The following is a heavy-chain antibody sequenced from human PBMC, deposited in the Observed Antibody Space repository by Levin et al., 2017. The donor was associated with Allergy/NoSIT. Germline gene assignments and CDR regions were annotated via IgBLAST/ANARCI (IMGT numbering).Heavy chain of an antibody. CDR2: IKQDGSDK. V-gene: IGHV3-7*01. D-gene: IGHD3-10*01. Sequence: GGSLRLSCAASGFTFRTFWMSWVRQAPGKGPEWVANIKQDGSDKHYVDSVEGRFTVSRDNAKSSLYLQMNSLRVEDTAVYYCARDHDGEDEYFDFWGQGTLVTVSS. CDR1: GFTFRTFW. J-gene: IGHJ4*02. CDR3: ARDHDGEDEYFDF.